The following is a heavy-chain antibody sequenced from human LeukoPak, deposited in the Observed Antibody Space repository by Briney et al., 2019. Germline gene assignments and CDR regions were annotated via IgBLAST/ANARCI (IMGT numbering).Heavy chain of an antibody. CDR2: ISWNSGSI. V-gene: IGHV3-9*01. CDR1: GFTFDNFA. Sequence: GGSLRLSCAASGFTFDNFAMHWVRQAPGKGLEWVSGISWNSGSIGYADSVKGRFTISRDNAKNSLYLQMNSLRAEDTALYYCAKEDYGGNSYFDYWGQGTLVTVSS. CDR3: AKEDYGGNSYFDY. D-gene: IGHD4-23*01. J-gene: IGHJ4*02.